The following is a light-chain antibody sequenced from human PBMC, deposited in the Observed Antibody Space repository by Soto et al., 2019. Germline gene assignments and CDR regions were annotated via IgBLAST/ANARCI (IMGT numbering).Light chain of an antibody. Sequence: QSVLTQPPSASGSPGQSVTISCTGTSGDVGGYNYVSWYQQHPGKAPKLIIYDVNNRPSGVPSRFSGSKSGNTASLIISGLQTEDEADYYCCAYSTSGTHVFGTGTKVTVL. CDR2: DVN. CDR1: SGDVGGYNY. CDR3: CAYSTSGTHV. V-gene: IGLV2-14*03. J-gene: IGLJ1*01.